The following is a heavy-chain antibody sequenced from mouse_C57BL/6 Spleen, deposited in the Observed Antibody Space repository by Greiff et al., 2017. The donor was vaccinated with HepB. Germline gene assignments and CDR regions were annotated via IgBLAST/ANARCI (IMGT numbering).Heavy chain of an antibody. CDR2: INYDGSST. Sequence: EVKLVESEGGLVQPGSSMKLSCTASGFTFSDYYMAWVRQVPEKGLEWVANINYDGSSTYYLDSLKSRFIISRDNAKNILYLQMSSLKSEDTATYYCARGVLPSLFDYWGQGTTLTVSS. V-gene: IGHV5-16*01. D-gene: IGHD1-1*01. J-gene: IGHJ2*01. CDR1: GFTFSDYY. CDR3: ARGVLPSLFDY.